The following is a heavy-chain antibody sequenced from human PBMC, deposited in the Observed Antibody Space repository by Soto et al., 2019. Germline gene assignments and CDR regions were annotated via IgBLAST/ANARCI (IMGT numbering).Heavy chain of an antibody. V-gene: IGHV1-69*13. J-gene: IGHJ6*02. CDR3: ARSTVNYYYGMDV. D-gene: IGHD4-4*01. CDR2: IIPIFGTA. CDR1: GGTFSSYA. Sequence: GASVKVSCKASGGTFSSYAISWVRQAPGQGLEWMGGIIPIFGTANYAQKFQGRVTITADESTSTAYMELSSLRSEDTAVYYCARSTVNYYYGMDVWGQRTTVTVSS.